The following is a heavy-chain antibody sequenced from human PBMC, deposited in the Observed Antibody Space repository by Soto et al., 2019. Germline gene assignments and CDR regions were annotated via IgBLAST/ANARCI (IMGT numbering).Heavy chain of an antibody. CDR3: ATDEATSGHDSFSDS. CDR1: GFTFSNYG. V-gene: IGHV3-30*03. J-gene: IGHJ4*03. D-gene: IGHD2-8*01. Sequence: QVQLVESGGGVVQPGRSLRLSCAASGFTFSNYGMHWVRQSPGKGLEWVALISYEGNTKYYADSVKGRFTISRDNSRTTLYLQMTSLRAEDTAVYYCATDEATSGHDSFSDSWGQGTLVTVSS. CDR2: ISYEGNTK.